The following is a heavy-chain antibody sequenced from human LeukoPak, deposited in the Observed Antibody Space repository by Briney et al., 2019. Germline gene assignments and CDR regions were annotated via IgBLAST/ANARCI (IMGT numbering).Heavy chain of an antibody. Sequence: AAAEVSCKASGYTFSTYDIHWVRQAPGQGLEWMAIINRRVGGTSFARQFQGRVTMTRDTSTSTVYMELSSLISEDTAVYYCASRLITAGADYWGQGTLVTPSS. CDR2: INRRVGGT. V-gene: IGHV1-46*01. CDR3: ASRLITAGADY. CDR1: GYTFSTYD. J-gene: IGHJ4*02. D-gene: IGHD3-16*01.